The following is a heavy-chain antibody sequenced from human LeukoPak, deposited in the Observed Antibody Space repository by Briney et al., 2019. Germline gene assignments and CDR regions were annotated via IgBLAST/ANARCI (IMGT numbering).Heavy chain of an antibody. CDR1: GYSFPTYW. J-gene: IGHJ1*01. CDR3: XXXXXXXXXWDTYFQH. D-gene: IGHD5-18*01. Sequence: GESLKISCKGSGYSFPTYWIAWVRQMPGKGLEWMGIIYPDDSETRYSPSFQGQVTISVDKSISTAYLQWSSLKASDTAMYYCXXXXXXXXXWDTYFQHWGQGTLVAVSS. V-gene: IGHV5-51*01. CDR2: IYPDDSET.